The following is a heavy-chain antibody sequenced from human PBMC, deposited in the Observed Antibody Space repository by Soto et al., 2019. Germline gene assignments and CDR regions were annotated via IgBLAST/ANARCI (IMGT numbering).Heavy chain of an antibody. Sequence: SVKVSCKASGGTFSSYAISWVRQAPGQGLEWMGGIIPIFGTADYAQKFQGRVTITADESTSTAYMELSSLRSEDTAVYYCARDGNSWSDYYYYGLAVWGQGTTVTVSS. V-gene: IGHV1-69*13. D-gene: IGHD6-13*01. CDR3: ARDGNSWSDYYYYGLAV. J-gene: IGHJ6*02. CDR2: IIPIFGTA. CDR1: GGTFSSYA.